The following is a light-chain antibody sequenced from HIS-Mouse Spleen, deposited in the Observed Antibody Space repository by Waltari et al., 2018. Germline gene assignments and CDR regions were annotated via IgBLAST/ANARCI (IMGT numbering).Light chain of an antibody. CDR1: SPNIGSNY. J-gene: IGLJ2*01. Sequence: QSVLTQPPSASGTPGQRVTISCSGSSPNIGSNYVYWYQQLPGTAPKLPSYRNNQRPSGVPDRFSGSKSGTSASLAISGLRSEDEADYYCAAWDDSLSGPVFGGGTKLTVL. CDR2: RNN. CDR3: AAWDDSLSGPV. V-gene: IGLV1-47*01.